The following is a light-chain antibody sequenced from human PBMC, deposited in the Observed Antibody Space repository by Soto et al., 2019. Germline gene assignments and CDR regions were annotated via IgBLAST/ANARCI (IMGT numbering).Light chain of an antibody. CDR2: EVR. CDR3: TSYTSSSTYV. V-gene: IGLV2-14*01. CDR1: SSDVGGYNY. Sequence: QSVLTKPASVSGSPGQSITISCTGTSSDVGGYNYVSWYQQHPGKAPKLLIYEVRHRPSGISNRFSGSKSGNTASLTISGLQAEDEADFYCTSYTSSSTYVFGTGTKLTVL. J-gene: IGLJ1*01.